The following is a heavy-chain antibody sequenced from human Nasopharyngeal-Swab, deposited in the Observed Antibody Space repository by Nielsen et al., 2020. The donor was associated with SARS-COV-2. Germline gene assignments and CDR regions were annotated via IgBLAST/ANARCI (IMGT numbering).Heavy chain of an antibody. V-gene: IGHV4-39*07. Sequence: WIRQPPGKGLEWFGSIYYSGSTYYNPSLKSRVTISVDTSKNQFSLKLSSVTAADTAVYYCARDLAPEFTIFGVVTATIWGQGTLVTVSS. D-gene: IGHD3-3*01. J-gene: IGHJ4*02. CDR3: ARDLAPEFTIFGVVTATI. CDR2: IYYSGST.